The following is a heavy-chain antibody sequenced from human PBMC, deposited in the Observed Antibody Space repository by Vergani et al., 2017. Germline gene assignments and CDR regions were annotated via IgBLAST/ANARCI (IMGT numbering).Heavy chain of an antibody. CDR2: INHSGST. V-gene: IGHV4-34*01. CDR1: GGSFSGYS. Sequence: QVQLQQWGAGLLKPSETLSLTCAVYGGSFSGYSWSWIRQPPGKGLAWIGEINHSGSTNYNPSLKSRVTISVDTSKNQFSLKLSSVTAADTAVYYCARGIAVAGTSSPRLVYYFDYWGQGTLVTVSS. D-gene: IGHD6-19*01. J-gene: IGHJ4*02. CDR3: ARGIAVAGTSSPRLVYYFDY.